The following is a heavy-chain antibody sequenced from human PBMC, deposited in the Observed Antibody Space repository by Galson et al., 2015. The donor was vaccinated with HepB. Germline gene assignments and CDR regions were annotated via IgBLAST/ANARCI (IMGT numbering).Heavy chain of an antibody. J-gene: IGHJ4*02. D-gene: IGHD6-13*01. V-gene: IGHV3-15*01. Sequence: SLRLSCAASGFTFSNAWMSWVRQAPGKGLEWVGRIKTKTDGGTTDYAAPVKGRFTISRDDSKNTVYLQMNSLTSEDTAVYYCTTRTFGTDDSWGQGTLVTVSS. CDR3: TTRTFGTDDS. CDR2: IKTKTDGGTT. CDR1: GFTFSNAW.